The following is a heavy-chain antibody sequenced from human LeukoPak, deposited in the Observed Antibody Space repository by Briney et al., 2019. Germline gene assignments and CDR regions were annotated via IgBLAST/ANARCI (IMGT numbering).Heavy chain of an antibody. CDR2: IRSDGSNK. CDR1: GFTLTDYY. V-gene: IGHV3-30*02. CDR3: ARILDSAWGELGY. D-gene: IGHD6-19*01. Sequence: RGSLRLSCAASGFTLTDYYMSWIRRAPGKGLEWMAFIRSDGSNKYYADSVKGRFTISRDNSKNTLYLQMNSLRAEDTAVYYCARILDSAWGELGYWGQGTLVTVSS. J-gene: IGHJ4*02.